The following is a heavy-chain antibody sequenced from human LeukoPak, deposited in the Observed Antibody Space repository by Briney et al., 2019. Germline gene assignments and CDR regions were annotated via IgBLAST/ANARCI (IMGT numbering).Heavy chain of an antibody. CDR3: ARWTGNCSSTSCYRDRYYFDY. Sequence: PSETLSLTCAVYGGSFSGYYWSWIRQPPGKGLEWIGEINHNGSTNYNPSLKSRVTISVDTSKNQFSLKLSSVTAADTAVYYCARWTGNCSSTSCYRDRYYFDYWGQGTLVTVSS. CDR2: INHNGST. CDR1: GGSFSGYY. D-gene: IGHD2-2*01. J-gene: IGHJ4*02. V-gene: IGHV4-34*01.